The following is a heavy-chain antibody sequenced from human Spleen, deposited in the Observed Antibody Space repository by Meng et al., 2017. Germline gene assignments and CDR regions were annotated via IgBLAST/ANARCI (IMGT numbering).Heavy chain of an antibody. CDR1: GGSFSDYY. Sequence: QVQLQQGGAGLLKPSETLSLTCVVSGGSFSDYYWSWIRQPPGKGLEWIGEINHSGSTNYNPSLESRATISVDTSQNNLSLKLSSVTAADTAMYYCARDEDISAAGKLFGDYWGQGTLVTVSS. D-gene: IGHD6-13*01. CDR2: INHSGST. CDR3: ARDEDISAAGKLFGDY. V-gene: IGHV4-34*01. J-gene: IGHJ4*02.